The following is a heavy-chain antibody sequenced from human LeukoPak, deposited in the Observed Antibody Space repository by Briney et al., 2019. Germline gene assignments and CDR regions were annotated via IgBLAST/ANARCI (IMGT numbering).Heavy chain of an antibody. V-gene: IGHV1-58*02. CDR3: AAASGYYGGYYYGMDV. D-gene: IGHD3-3*01. Sequence: GTSVKVYCKASGFTFTSSAMQWVRQARGQRLEWIGWIVVGSGNTNYAQKFQERVTITRDMSTSTAYMELSSLRSEDTAVYYCAAASGYYGGYYYGMDVWGQGTTVTVSS. CDR1: GFTFTSSA. CDR2: IVVGSGNT. J-gene: IGHJ6*02.